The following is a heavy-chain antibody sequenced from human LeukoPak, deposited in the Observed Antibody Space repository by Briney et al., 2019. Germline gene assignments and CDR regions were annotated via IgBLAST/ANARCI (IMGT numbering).Heavy chain of an antibody. Sequence: GGPLRLSCAASGFTFSSYAMSWVRQAPGKGLEWVSAISGSGGSTYYADSVKGRFTISRDNSKNTLYLQMNSLRAEDTAVYYCAKDLEAYGSGSYYFDYWGQGTLVTVSS. J-gene: IGHJ4*02. CDR3: AKDLEAYGSGSYYFDY. D-gene: IGHD3-10*01. CDR2: ISGSGGST. CDR1: GFTFSSYA. V-gene: IGHV3-23*01.